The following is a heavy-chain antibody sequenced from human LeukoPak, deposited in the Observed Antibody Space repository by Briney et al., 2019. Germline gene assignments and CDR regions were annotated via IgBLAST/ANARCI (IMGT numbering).Heavy chain of an antibody. CDR3: VGYGSGSYYNYYMDV. D-gene: IGHD3-10*01. J-gene: IGHJ6*03. V-gene: IGHV3-30*03. Sequence: GGSLRLSCAAPGFTFSSYGMHWVRQAPGKGLEWVAVIAYDGSNKYYADSVKGRFTISRDNSKNTLYLQMNSLRAKDTAVYYCVGYGSGSYYNYYMDVWGKGTPVTVSS. CDR1: GFTFSSYG. CDR2: IAYDGSNK.